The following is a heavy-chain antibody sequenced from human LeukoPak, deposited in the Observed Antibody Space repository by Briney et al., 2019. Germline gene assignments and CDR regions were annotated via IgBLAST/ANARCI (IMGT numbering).Heavy chain of an antibody. D-gene: IGHD3-22*01. Sequence: GGSLRLSCAASGFTFSSYEMNWVRQAPGKGLEWVSYISSSGSTINYADSVKGRFTISRDNAKNSLYLQMNSLRAEDTAVYYCARGLIAGQFDYWGQGTLVTVSS. CDR2: ISSSGSTI. J-gene: IGHJ4*02. V-gene: IGHV3-48*03. CDR3: ARGLIAGQFDY. CDR1: GFTFSSYE.